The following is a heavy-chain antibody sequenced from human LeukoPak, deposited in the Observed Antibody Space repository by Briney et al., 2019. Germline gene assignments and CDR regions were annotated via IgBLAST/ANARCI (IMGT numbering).Heavy chain of an antibody. J-gene: IGHJ3*02. CDR1: GGSISSDNYY. V-gene: IGHV4-61*02. CDR2: MFTSGRT. D-gene: IGHD1-14*01. CDR3: ARVSMGSPGTFDI. Sequence: SQTLSLTCTVSGGSISSDNYYWTWIRQPAGKGLEWIGRMFTSGRTDYGPSLKSRVTISVDTSKNQFSLKLTSVTAADTAVYYCARVSMGSPGTFDIWGQGTMVTVSS.